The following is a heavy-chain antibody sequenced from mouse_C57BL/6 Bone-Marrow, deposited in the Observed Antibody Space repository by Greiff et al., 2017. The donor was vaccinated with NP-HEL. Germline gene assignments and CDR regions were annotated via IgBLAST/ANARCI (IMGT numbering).Heavy chain of an antibody. Sequence: QVQLQQSGAELARPGASVKLSCTASGYTFTSYGISWVKQRPGQGLEWIGEIYPRSGNTYYNEKFKGKATLTADKSSSTAYMELRSLTSEDSAVYFCARGWLRAMDYWGQGTSVTVSS. J-gene: IGHJ4*01. CDR3: ARGWLRAMDY. CDR2: IYPRSGNT. D-gene: IGHD1-1*02. V-gene: IGHV1-81*01. CDR1: GYTFTSYG.